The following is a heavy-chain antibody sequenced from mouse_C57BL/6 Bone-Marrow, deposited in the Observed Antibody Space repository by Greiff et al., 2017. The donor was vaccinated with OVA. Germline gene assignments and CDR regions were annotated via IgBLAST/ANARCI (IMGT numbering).Heavy chain of an antibody. Sequence: QVQLKESGPELVKPGASVKISCKASGYAFSSSWMNWVKQRPGKGLEWIGRIYPGDGDTNYNGKFKGKATLTADKSSSTAYMQLSSLTSEDSAVYFCARDAFYSTRWYFDVWGTGTTVTVSS. J-gene: IGHJ1*03. CDR3: ARDAFYSTRWYFDV. CDR1: GYAFSSSW. D-gene: IGHD1-1*01. V-gene: IGHV1-82*01. CDR2: IYPGDGDT.